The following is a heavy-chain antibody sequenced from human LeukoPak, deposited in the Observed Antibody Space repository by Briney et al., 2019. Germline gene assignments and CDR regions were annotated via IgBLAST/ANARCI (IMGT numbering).Heavy chain of an antibody. Sequence: SQTLSLTCTVSGGSISSGSYYWSWIRQPAGKGLEWIGRIYTSGSTNYNPSPKSRVTISVDTSKNQFSLKLSSVTAADTAVYYCARDGYNEMDDAFDIWGQGTMVTVSS. J-gene: IGHJ3*02. CDR2: IYTSGST. V-gene: IGHV4-61*02. CDR1: GGSISSGSYY. CDR3: ARDGYNEMDDAFDI. D-gene: IGHD5-24*01.